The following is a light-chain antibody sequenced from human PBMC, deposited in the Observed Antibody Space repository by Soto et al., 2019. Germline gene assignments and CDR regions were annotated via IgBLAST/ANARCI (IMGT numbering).Light chain of an antibody. CDR2: DAS. Sequence: DFQMTQSPSSLSASVGDRVTITCQASQDIANYLNWYQQKAGRAPKXLIYDASNLETGVPSRFSGSGSGTDFTLTISSLQPEDIETYYCQQYDNLPLTFGGGTKVDIK. CDR3: QQYDNLPLT. CDR1: QDIANY. V-gene: IGKV1-33*01. J-gene: IGKJ4*01.